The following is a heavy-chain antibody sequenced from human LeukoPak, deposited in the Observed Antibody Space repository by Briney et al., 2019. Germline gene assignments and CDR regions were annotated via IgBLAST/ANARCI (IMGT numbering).Heavy chain of an antibody. CDR3: AELGITMIGGV. CDR1: GFTFSYYS. D-gene: IGHD3-10*02. J-gene: IGHJ6*04. V-gene: IGHV3-48*04. Sequence: GGSLRLSCAASGFTFSYYSMNWVRQAPGKGLEWVSYISSSSSTIYYADSVKGRFTISRDNAKNSLYLQMNSLRAEDTAVYYCAELGITMIGGVWGKGTTVTISS. CDR2: ISSSSSTI.